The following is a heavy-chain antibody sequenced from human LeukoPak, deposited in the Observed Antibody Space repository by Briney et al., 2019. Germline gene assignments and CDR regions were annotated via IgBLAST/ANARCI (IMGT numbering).Heavy chain of an antibody. Sequence: TSETLSLTCTVSGGSISSSSYYWGWIRQPSGKGLEWIGSIYYSGSTYYNPSLKSRVTISVDTSKNQFSLKLSSVTAADTAVYYCARHAYYYDSSGYFLPNPFDYWGQGTLVTVSS. J-gene: IGHJ4*02. V-gene: IGHV4-39*01. CDR1: GGSISSSSYY. CDR2: IYYSGST. D-gene: IGHD3-22*01. CDR3: ARHAYYYDSSGYFLPNPFDY.